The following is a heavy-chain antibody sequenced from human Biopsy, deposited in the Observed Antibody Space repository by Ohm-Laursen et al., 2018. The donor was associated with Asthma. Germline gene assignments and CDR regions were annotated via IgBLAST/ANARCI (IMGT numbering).Heavy chain of an antibody. CDR1: GGTFNTYV. Sequence: ASVKVSCKSLGGTFNTYVIGWVRQSPGQGLEWIGGINSVFGTTTYPQKFQDRVTITADDSTSTVYMELSSLRSEDTAVYYCARKAGSCISRTCYSLDFWGQGTLVTVSS. V-gene: IGHV1-69*13. J-gene: IGHJ4*02. D-gene: IGHD2-2*01. CDR2: INSVFGTT. CDR3: ARKAGSCISRTCYSLDF.